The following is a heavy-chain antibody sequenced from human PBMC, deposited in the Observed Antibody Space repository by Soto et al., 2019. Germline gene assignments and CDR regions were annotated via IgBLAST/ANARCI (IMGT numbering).Heavy chain of an antibody. J-gene: IGHJ6*02. D-gene: IGHD2-15*01. CDR2: IYYSGST. CDR3: ARHSGGYYYNGMDV. Sequence: ETLSLTCSVSGGSISNHYWSWIRQPPGKGLEWIGYIYYSGSTNYNPSLKSRVTISVDTSKNQFSLKLSSVTAADTAVYYCARHSGGYYYNGMDVWGQGTTVTVSS. V-gene: IGHV4-59*08. CDR1: GGSISNHY.